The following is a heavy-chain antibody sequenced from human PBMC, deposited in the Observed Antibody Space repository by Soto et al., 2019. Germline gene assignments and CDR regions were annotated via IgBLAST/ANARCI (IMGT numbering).Heavy chain of an antibody. Sequence: QVQLVQSGAEVKKPGSSVKVSCKASGGTFSSYAISWVRQAPGQGLEWMGGIIPIFGTANYEQKFQGRVTINADESTSTGYMELSSVRSEDTAVYYCARFEGICSGGSCYSDYCGQGTLVTVSS. D-gene: IGHD2-15*01. CDR1: GGTFSSYA. CDR2: IIPIFGTA. CDR3: ARFEGICSGGSCYSDY. J-gene: IGHJ4*02. V-gene: IGHV1-69*01.